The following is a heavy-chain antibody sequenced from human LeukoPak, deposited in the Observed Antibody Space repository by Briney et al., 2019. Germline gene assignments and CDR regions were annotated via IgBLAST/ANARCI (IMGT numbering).Heavy chain of an antibody. D-gene: IGHD6-19*01. CDR1: GFTFSSYA. CDR3: AKDSVAGTS. CDR2: FSVTDKTT. V-gene: IGHV3-23*01. Sequence: GGTLRLSCAASGFTFSSYAMSWVGQAPGKGLEWVSGFSVTDKTTYYADSVKGRFTISRDNSKNTLYLQMSSLRVEDTAVYYCAKDSVAGTSWGQGTLVTVSS. J-gene: IGHJ4*02.